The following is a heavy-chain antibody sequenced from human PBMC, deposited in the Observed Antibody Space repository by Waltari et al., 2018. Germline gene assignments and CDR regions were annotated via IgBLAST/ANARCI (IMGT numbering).Heavy chain of an antibody. Sequence: ASGYTFTGYYMHWVRQAPGQGLEWMGRINPNSGGTNYAQKFQGRVTMTRDTSISTAYMELSRLRSDDTAVYYCARGWLQFHDAFDIWGQGTMVTVS. CDR1: GYTFTGYY. V-gene: IGHV1-2*06. CDR3: ARGWLQFHDAFDI. J-gene: IGHJ3*02. D-gene: IGHD4-4*01. CDR2: INPNSGGT.